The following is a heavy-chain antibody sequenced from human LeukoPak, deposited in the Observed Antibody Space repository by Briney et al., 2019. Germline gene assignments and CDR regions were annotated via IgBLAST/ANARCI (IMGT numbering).Heavy chain of an antibody. CDR3: ATRGSDAPTPTYYDILYV. J-gene: IGHJ4*02. CDR2: IYSGGST. CDR1: GFTVSSNY. Sequence: GGSLRLSCGASGFTVSSNYMSWVRQAPGKGLEWVSVIYSGGSTYYADSVKGRFTISRDNSKNTLYLQMNSLRAEDTAVYYCATRGSDAPTPTYYDILYVWGQGTLVTVSS. V-gene: IGHV3-53*01. D-gene: IGHD3-9*01.